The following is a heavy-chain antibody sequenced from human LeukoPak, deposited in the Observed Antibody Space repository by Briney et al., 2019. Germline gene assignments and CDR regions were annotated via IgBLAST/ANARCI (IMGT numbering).Heavy chain of an antibody. Sequence: GGSLRLSCAASGFTFSSYGMHWVRQAPGKGLEWVAFIRYDGSNKYCADSVKGRFTISRDNSKNTLYLQMNSLRAEDTAVYYCATGYSSSWYPDYWGQGTLVTVSS. CDR1: GFTFSSYG. D-gene: IGHD6-13*01. J-gene: IGHJ4*02. CDR3: ATGYSSSWYPDY. CDR2: IRYDGSNK. V-gene: IGHV3-30*02.